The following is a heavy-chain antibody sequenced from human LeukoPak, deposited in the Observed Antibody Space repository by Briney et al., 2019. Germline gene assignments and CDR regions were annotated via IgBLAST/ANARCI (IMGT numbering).Heavy chain of an antibody. CDR1: SGSISSYAYF. CDR2: IYYSGST. D-gene: IGHD3-22*01. J-gene: IGHJ4*02. Sequence: SETLSLTCTVSSGSISSYAYFWGWIRQPAGKGLEWIGTIYYSGSTYYNPSLESRVTISVDTSKNQFSLRLSSVTAADTAVYYCAKTHYYNSSGYYFPFDYWSQGTLVTVSS. V-gene: IGHV4-39*07. CDR3: AKTHYYNSSGYYFPFDY.